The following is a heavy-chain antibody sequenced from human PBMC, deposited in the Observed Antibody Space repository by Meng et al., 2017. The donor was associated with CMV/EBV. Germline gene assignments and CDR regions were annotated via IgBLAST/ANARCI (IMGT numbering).Heavy chain of an antibody. CDR1: GGSISSSSYY. D-gene: IGHD5-18*01. CDR3: ARTNGPWTAMADY. CDR2: IYYSGST. Sequence: SEPLSLTCTVSGGSISSSSYYWGWIRQPPGKGLEWIGSIYYSGSTYYNPSLKSRVTISVDTSKNQFSLKLSSVTAADTAVYYCARTNGPWTAMADYWGQGTLVTVSS. J-gene: IGHJ4*02. V-gene: IGHV4-39*07.